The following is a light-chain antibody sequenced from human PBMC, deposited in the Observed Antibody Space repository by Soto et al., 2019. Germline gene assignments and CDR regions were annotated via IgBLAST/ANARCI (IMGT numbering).Light chain of an antibody. CDR1: QSVNLN. J-gene: IGKJ4*01. V-gene: IGKV3-15*01. CDR3: QQCVSWPPLT. Sequence: EIVMTQSPATLSVSPGETATLSCRASQSVNLNLAWYQQKPGQAPRLLIYGASIRATGIPARFSGSGAGTEFTLTINSRQSDDSAVYYCQQCVSWPPLTFGGGTTVEIK. CDR2: GAS.